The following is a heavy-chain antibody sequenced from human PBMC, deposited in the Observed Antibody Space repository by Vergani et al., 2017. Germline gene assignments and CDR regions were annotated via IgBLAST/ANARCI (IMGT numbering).Heavy chain of an antibody. Sequence: EVQLVESGGGLVQPGGSLRLSCSASGFTFSGYAMHWVRQAPGKGLEYVSAISSNGGSTYYADSVKGRFTISRDNSKNTLYLQMSRLRAEDTAVYYCVKGESGGFGEENVWGQGTTVTVSS. D-gene: IGHD3-10*01. J-gene: IGHJ6*02. CDR1: GFTFSGYA. V-gene: IGHV3-64D*06. CDR2: ISSNGGST. CDR3: VKGESGGFGEENV.